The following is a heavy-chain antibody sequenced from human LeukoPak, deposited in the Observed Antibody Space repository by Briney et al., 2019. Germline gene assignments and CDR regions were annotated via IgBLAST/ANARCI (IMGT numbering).Heavy chain of an antibody. CDR3: ARHGTISSESYFDY. CDR2: IHNSGRT. D-gene: IGHD1-14*01. Sequence: PSETLSLTCSVSGVSVSSYYWSWIRQSPGKGLEWIGYIHNSGRTTYNPSLKSRVTGFVDTSKNQVSLRLSSVPAADTAVYYCARHGTISSESYFDYWGQGDLVTVSS. CDR1: GVSVSSYY. J-gene: IGHJ4*02. V-gene: IGHV4-59*08.